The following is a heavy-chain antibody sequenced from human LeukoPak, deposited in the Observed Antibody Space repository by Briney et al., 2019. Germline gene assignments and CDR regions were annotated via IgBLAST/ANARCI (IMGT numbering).Heavy chain of an antibody. CDR3: AQTGGGYYGDSSYFDY. Sequence: ESGPTLVKPKQTLTLTCTFSGFSLSTSGVGVGWIRQPPGKALEWLALIYWDDDKRYSPSLKSRLTITKDTSKNQVVLTMTMDPVDTATYYCAQTGGGYYGDSSYFDYWGQGTLVTVSS. J-gene: IGHJ4*02. CDR2: IYWDDDK. V-gene: IGHV2-5*02. D-gene: IGHD4-17*01. CDR1: GFSLSTSGVG.